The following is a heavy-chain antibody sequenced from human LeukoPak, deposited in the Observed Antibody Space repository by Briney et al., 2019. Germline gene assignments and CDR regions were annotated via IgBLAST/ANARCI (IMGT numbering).Heavy chain of an antibody. J-gene: IGHJ4*02. CDR3: ARSPPAAPDY. CDR2: IYYMGIT. Sequence: SETLSLTCTVSGGSISSSSYYWGWSRQPPGKGLEWIGSIYYMGITYYNPSLKIRVTISVDTSKNQFSLKLSSVTAADTAVYYCARSPPAAPDYWGQGTLVTVSS. D-gene: IGHD2-2*01. CDR1: GGSISSSSYY. V-gene: IGHV4-39*07.